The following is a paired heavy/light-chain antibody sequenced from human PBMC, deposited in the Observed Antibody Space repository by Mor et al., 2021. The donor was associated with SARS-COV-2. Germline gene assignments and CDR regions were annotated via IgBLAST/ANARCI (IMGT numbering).Light chain of an antibody. J-gene: IGLJ1*01. CDR1: KIRGEG. V-gene: IGLV3-21*02. Sequence: SSVLTQPPSVSVAPGQTARIACEGDKIRGEGVHWYQQRPGQAPVLVVYDDYDRPSGIPERFSGSTSGKTSTLTISRVEAGDEADYYCQVWDGTGDQPYVFGTGTKVTVL. CDR2: DDY. CDR3: QVWDGTGDQPYV.
Heavy chain of an antibody. CDR2: IRSNPDGGTA. CDR3: ATVGSGTYTRGHDSFDV. CDR1: GEPFTKTW. D-gene: IGHD1-1*01. J-gene: IGHJ3*01. Sequence: EVKLVESGGGLVKPGGALRLSCEVSGEPFTKTWLAWVRQAPGKGLEWVGRIRSNPDGGTADSAAPLKGRFVVSRDDSKSTVFLQMNSLRPDDTGVYYCATVGSGTYTRGHDSFDVWGQGTVVTVSP. V-gene: IGHV3-15*01.